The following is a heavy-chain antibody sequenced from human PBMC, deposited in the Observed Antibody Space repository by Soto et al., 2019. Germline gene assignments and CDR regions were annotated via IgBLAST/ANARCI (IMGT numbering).Heavy chain of an antibody. J-gene: IGHJ6*02. CDR1: GGSFSSYY. CDR2: IYYSGST. CDR3: ARHQSKDGSPSYYYYGMEV. Sequence: PSETLSLTCTVSGGSFSSYYWSWIRQPPGKGLEWIGYIYYSGSTNYNPSLKSRVTISVDTSKNQFSLKLSSVTAADTAVYYCARHQSKDGSPSYYYYGMEVWGQGTTVT. D-gene: IGHD3-22*01. V-gene: IGHV4-59*08.